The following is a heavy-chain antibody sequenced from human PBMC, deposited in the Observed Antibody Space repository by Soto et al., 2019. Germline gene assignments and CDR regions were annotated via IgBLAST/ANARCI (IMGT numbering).Heavy chain of an antibody. D-gene: IGHD3-16*01. V-gene: IGHV1-8*01. CDR1: GCTFPSYD. CDR2: MNPNSGNT. CDR3: ARGSREVLGDAFDI. J-gene: IGHJ3*02. Sequence: ASVKVSCKASGCTFPSYDFNWVRQATGQGLEWMGWMNPNSGNTGYAQKFQGRVTMTRNTSISTGYMALSSLRAEDTAVFYCARGSREVLGDAFDIWGQGTMVTVSS.